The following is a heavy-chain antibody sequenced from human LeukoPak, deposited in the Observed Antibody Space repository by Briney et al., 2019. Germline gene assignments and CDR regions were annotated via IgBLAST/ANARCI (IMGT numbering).Heavy chain of an antibody. Sequence: GGSLRLSCAASGFTFSSYAMHWVRQAPGKGLEWVAVISYDGSNKYYADYVKGRFTISRDNSKNTLYLQMNSLRAEDTAVYYCAREVEDSYGYYYYYGMDVWGQGTTVTVSS. CDR2: ISYDGSNK. J-gene: IGHJ6*02. V-gene: IGHV3-30-3*01. D-gene: IGHD5-18*01. CDR1: GFTFSSYA. CDR3: AREVEDSYGYYYYYGMDV.